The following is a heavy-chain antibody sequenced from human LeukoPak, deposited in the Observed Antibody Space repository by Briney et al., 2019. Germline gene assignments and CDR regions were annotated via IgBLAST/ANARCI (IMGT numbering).Heavy chain of an antibody. Sequence: GGSLRLSCAASGFTFSSYAMHWVRQAPGKGLEWVAVISYDGSNKYYADPVKGRFTISRDNSKNTLYLQMNSLRAEDTAVYYCARDVHYDSSGYYGRIDYWGQGTLVTVSS. CDR3: ARDVHYDSSGYYGRIDY. J-gene: IGHJ4*02. CDR2: ISYDGSNK. CDR1: GFTFSSYA. D-gene: IGHD3-22*01. V-gene: IGHV3-30-3*01.